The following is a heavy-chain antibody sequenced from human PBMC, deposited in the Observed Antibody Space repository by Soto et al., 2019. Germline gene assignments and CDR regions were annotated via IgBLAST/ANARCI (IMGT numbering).Heavy chain of an antibody. V-gene: IGHV4-59*08. CDR3: ARVWGYAYDI. D-gene: IGHD7-27*01. J-gene: IGHJ3*02. Sequence: PSETLSLTCTVSGGCISSYYWSWIRQPPGKGLEWIGYIYYSGSTNYNPSLKSRVTISVDTSKNQFSLKLSSVTAADTAVYYCARVWGYAYDIWGQGTMVTVSS. CDR2: IYYSGST. CDR1: GGCISSYY.